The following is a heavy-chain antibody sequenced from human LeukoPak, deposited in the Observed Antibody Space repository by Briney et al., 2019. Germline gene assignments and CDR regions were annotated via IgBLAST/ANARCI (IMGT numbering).Heavy chain of an antibody. V-gene: IGHV3-64*02. CDR1: GFTFSAYP. CDR2: ISADGDFT. CDR3: AIVSTFHFDSSLDY. D-gene: IGHD3-22*01. Sequence: QSGGSLRLSCAASGFTFSAYPMHWVRQAPGKGLEYVSRISADGDFTYYGDSVKGRFTISRANSKSTLYLQMGSLGAEDMAVYYCAIVSTFHFDSSLDYWGQGALVTVSS. J-gene: IGHJ4*02.